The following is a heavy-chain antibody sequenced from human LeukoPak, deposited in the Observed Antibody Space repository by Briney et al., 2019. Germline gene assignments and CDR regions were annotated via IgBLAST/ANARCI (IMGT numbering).Heavy chain of an antibody. CDR2: ISYDGSNK. CDR3: ARDYIAVAGKTYYYYGMDV. D-gene: IGHD6-13*01. J-gene: IGHJ6*02. CDR1: GFTFSSYA. Sequence: PGGSLRLSCAASGFTFSSYAMHWARQAPGKGLEWVAVISYDGSNKYHADSVKGRFTISRDNSKNTLYLQMNSLRAEGTAVYYCARDYIAVAGKTYYYYGMDVWGQGTTVTVSS. V-gene: IGHV3-30-3*01.